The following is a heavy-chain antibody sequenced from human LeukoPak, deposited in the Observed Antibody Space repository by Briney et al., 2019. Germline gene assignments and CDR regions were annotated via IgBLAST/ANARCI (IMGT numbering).Heavy chain of an antibody. V-gene: IGHV4-34*01. CDR1: GGSISSYY. J-gene: IGHJ6*03. CDR2: INHSGST. Sequence: SETLSLTCTVSGGSISSYYWSWIRQPPGKGLEWIGEINHSGSTNYNPSLKSRVTISVDTPKNQFSLKLSSVTAADTAVYYCATVNYYYMDVWGKGTTVTISS. CDR3: ATVNYYYMDV.